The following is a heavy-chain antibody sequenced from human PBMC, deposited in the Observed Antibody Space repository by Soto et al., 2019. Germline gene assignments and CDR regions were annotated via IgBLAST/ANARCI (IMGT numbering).Heavy chain of an antibody. J-gene: IGHJ1*01. CDR2: IYYSGST. V-gene: IGHV4-31*03. CDR3: ARANCSGGSCYYFQH. CDR1: GGSISSGGYY. Sequence: QVQLQESGPGLVKPSQTLSLTCTVSGGSISSGGYYWSWIRQHPGKGLEWIGYIYYSGSTYYNPSLKSRVTRSVDTSKNQFALKLSSVTAADTAVYDCARANCSGGSCYYFQHWGQGTLVTVSS. D-gene: IGHD2-15*01.